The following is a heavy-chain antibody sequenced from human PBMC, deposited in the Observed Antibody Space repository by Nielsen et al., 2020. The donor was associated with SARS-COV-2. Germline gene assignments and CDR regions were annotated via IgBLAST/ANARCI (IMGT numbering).Heavy chain of an antibody. Sequence: SETLSLTCAVYGGSFSGYYWSWIRQPPGKGLEWIGYIYYSGSTNYNPSLKSRVTISVDTSKNQFSLKLSSVTAADTAVYYCARAPITMIVVVNAFDIWGQGTMVTVSS. CDR1: GGSFSGYY. V-gene: IGHV4-59*01. D-gene: IGHD3-22*01. J-gene: IGHJ3*02. CDR3: ARAPITMIVVVNAFDI. CDR2: IYYSGST.